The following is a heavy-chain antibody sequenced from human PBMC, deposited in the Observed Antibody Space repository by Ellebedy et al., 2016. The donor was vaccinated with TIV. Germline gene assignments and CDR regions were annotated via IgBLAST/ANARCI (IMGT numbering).Heavy chain of an antibody. D-gene: IGHD6-19*01. J-gene: IGHJ4*02. Sequence: LSLTCAASGFTFSDSSMHWVRQASGKGLEWIGHIRSAANSYATAYTASVKGRFTISRDDSKNTAYLQMSSLKTEDTAVYYCTRSDPAIAVAAFDFWGRGILVTVSS. CDR3: TRSDPAIAVAAFDF. CDR2: IRSAANSYAT. CDR1: GFTFSDSS. V-gene: IGHV3-73*01.